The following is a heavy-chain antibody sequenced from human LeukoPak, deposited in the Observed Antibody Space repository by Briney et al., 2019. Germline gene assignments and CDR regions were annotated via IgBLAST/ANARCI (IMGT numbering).Heavy chain of an antibody. CDR2: ISAYNGNT. CDR3: ARSRGDILSLDYYYYGMDV. J-gene: IGHJ6*04. CDR1: GYTFTSYG. Sequence: ASVKVSCKASGYTFTSYGISWVRQAPGQGLEWMGWISAYNGNTNYAQKHQGRVTMTTDTSTSTAYMELRSLRSDDTAVYYCARSRGDILSLDYYYYGMDVWGKGTTVTVSS. D-gene: IGHD3-9*01. V-gene: IGHV1-18*04.